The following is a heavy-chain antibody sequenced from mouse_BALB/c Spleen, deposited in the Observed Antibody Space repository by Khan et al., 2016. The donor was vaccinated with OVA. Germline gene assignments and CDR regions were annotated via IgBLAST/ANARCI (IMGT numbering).Heavy chain of an antibody. CDR2: ISYSGVT. D-gene: IGHD1-1*01. Sequence: VQLKESGPGLVKPSQSLSLTCTVTGYSIISGYAWNWIRQFPGNKLEWMGYISYSGVTSYTPSLKSRISITRDTSKNQFFLQLNSVTTEDTATYYCAKGNYYGYYIDYWGQGTTLTVSS. CDR1: GYSIISGYA. V-gene: IGHV3-2*02. CDR3: AKGNYYGYYIDY. J-gene: IGHJ2*01.